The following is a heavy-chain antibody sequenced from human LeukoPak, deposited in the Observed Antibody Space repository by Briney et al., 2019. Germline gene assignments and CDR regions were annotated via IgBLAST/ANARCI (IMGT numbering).Heavy chain of an antibody. CDR2: IKSKIDDGTT. D-gene: IGHD6-6*01. Sequence: TSGGSLRLSCTASGFTFGDYAMSWFRQAPGKGLEWVGCIKSKIDDGTTDYAAPVKGRFTITRDDSKNTAYLQMNSLKTEDTAVYYCATMAHSSSLDYWGQGTLVTVSS. V-gene: IGHV3-49*05. CDR1: GFTFGDYA. J-gene: IGHJ4*02. CDR3: ATMAHSSSLDY.